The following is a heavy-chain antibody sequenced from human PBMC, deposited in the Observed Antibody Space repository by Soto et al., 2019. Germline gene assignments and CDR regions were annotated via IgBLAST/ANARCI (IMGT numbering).Heavy chain of an antibody. CDR2: IIPIFASP. Sequence: QVQLVQSGAEVKKPGSSVKVSCKASGGTFSRDAISWVRQAPGQGLEWMGGIIPIFASPAYAQKFQGRVTIHADESTSTAYMDRISLRSQETAEYYCARARPESSAYNLQNNYYYDGMDVWGQGTTVTVSS. CDR1: GGTFSRDA. CDR3: ARARPESSAYNLQNNYYYDGMDV. D-gene: IGHD6-19*01. V-gene: IGHV1-69*01. J-gene: IGHJ6*02.